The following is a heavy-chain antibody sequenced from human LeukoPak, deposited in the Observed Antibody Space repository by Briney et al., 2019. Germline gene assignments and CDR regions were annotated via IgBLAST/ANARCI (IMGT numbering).Heavy chain of an antibody. CDR2: IIPIFGTA. J-gene: IGHJ3*02. Sequence: ASVKVSCKASGGTFSSYAISWVRQAPGQGLEWMGGIIPIFGTANYAQKLQGRVTITADESTSTAYMELSSLRSEDTAVYYCAREKISSGTDDAFDIWGQGTMVTVSS. CDR3: AREKISSGTDDAFDI. CDR1: GGTFSSYA. D-gene: IGHD3-10*01. V-gene: IGHV1-69*01.